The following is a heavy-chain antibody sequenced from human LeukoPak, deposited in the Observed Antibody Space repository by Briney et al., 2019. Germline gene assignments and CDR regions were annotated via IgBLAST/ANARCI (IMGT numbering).Heavy chain of an antibody. CDR3: ARGPSLYSSGWQVFDY. Sequence: SGTLSLTCAVSGGSISSSNWWSWVRQPPGKGLEWIGEIYHSETTNYNPSLKSRVTISVDTSKNQFSLKLSSVTAADTAVYYCARGPSLYSSGWQVFDYWGQGTLVTVSS. D-gene: IGHD6-19*01. J-gene: IGHJ4*02. CDR2: IYHSETT. CDR1: GGSISSSNW. V-gene: IGHV4-4*02.